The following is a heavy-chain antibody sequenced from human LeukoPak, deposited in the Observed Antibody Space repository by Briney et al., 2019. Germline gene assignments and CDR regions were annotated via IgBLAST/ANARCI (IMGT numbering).Heavy chain of an antibody. D-gene: IGHD5-24*01. CDR3: ARARDGHINNWFDP. J-gene: IGHJ5*02. Sequence: SETLSLTCTVSGGSIRSYYWSWIRQPPGKGLEWIGYIYYSGSTNYNPSLKSRVTISVDTSKNQFSLKMSSVTAADTAVYYCARARDGHINNWFDPWGQGTLVTVSS. CDR2: IYYSGST. CDR1: GGSIRSYY. V-gene: IGHV4-59*01.